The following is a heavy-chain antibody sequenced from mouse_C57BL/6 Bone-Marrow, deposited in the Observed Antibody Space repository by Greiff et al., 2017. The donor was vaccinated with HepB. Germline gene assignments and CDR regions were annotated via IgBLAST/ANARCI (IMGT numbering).Heavy chain of an antibody. CDR3: AREGRYWYFDV. CDR1: GFTFSDYY. V-gene: IGHV5-16*01. Sequence: DVHLVESEGGLVQPGSSMKLSCTASGFTFSDYYMAWVRQVPEKGLEWVANINYDGSSTYYLDSLKSRFIISRDNAKNILYLQMSSLKSEDTATYYCAREGRYWYFDVWGTGTSVTVSS. J-gene: IGHJ1*03. CDR2: INYDGSST.